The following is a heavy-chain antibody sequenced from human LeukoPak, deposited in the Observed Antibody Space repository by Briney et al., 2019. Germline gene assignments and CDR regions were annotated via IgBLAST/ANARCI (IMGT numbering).Heavy chain of an antibody. CDR3: AKDRFYGGNSDYYYMDV. CDR1: RFTFSSYG. CDR2: IRYDGSNK. Sequence: GGSLRLSCAASRFTFSSYGMHWVRQAPGKGLEWVAFIRYDGSNKYYADSVKGRFTISRDNSKNTLYLQMNSLRAEDTAVYYCAKDRFYGGNSDYYYMDVWGKGTTVTVSS. J-gene: IGHJ6*03. V-gene: IGHV3-30*02. D-gene: IGHD4-23*01.